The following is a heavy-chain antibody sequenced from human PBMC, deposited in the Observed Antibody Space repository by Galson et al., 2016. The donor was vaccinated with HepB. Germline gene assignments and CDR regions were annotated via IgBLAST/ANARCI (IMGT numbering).Heavy chain of an antibody. CDR1: SGYITNSNY. Sequence: ETLSLTCGVSSGYITNSNYWSWVRQPPGKGLEWIGEVSNKGKTNFNPSLASRLSMSFDMSTNEASLRLNFMTAEDTAPYFCTRESGAFVPFGFWGQGAPVVVSS. D-gene: IGHD3-16*01. V-gene: IGHV4-4*01. CDR3: TRESGAFVPFGF. J-gene: IGHJ4*02. CDR2: VSNKGKT.